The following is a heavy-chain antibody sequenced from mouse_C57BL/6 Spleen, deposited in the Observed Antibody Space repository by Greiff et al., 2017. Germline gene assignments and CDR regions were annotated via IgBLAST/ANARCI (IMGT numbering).Heavy chain of an antibody. CDR2: IVPDSGGT. CDR1: GYTFTSYW. J-gene: IGHJ2*01. D-gene: IGHD4-1*01. Sequence: VQLQQPGAELVKPGASVKLSCKASGYTFTSYWMHWVKQRPGRGLEWIGRIVPDSGGTKYTEKFQGKATLTVDKPSSTAYMQLSSLTSEDSAAYYCARSTGSGRFDYWGQGTTLTVSA. CDR3: ARSTGSGRFDY. V-gene: IGHV1-72*01.